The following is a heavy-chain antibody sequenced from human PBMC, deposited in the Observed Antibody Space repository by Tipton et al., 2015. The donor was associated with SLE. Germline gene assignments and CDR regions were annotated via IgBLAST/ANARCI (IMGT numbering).Heavy chain of an antibody. V-gene: IGHV4-59*01. CDR3: ARDMDGFGDPNLFEY. CDR2: IYTSGST. Sequence: LRLSCIVSGGSIRRCHWSWIRQPPGKGLEWIGHIYTSGSTNYNPSLKSRVTISLDTSENQFSLRLTSVTAADAAVYYCARDMDGFGDPNLFEYWGQGTLVTVSS. CDR1: GGSIRRCH. D-gene: IGHD2-21*02. J-gene: IGHJ4*02.